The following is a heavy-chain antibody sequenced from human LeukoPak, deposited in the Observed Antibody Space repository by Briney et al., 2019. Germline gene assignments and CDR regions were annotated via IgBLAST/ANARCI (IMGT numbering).Heavy chain of an antibody. D-gene: IGHD3-16*01. V-gene: IGHV3-74*01. CDR3: ARDTITSSRFFDV. J-gene: IGHJ2*01. CDR1: GFTLSSYW. CDR2: IIRDGSSI. Sequence: GGSLRLSCAASGFTLSSYWMHWVRQAPGKGLVWVSRIIRDGSSINYADSVKGRFTISRDDAKNTLYLQMNNLRAEDTAVYYCARDTITSSRFFDVWGRGTLVTVSS.